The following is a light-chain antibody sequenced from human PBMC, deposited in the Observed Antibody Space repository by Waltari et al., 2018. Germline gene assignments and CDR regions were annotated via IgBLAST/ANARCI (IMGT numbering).Light chain of an antibody. CDR1: SSDVGGYKY. Sequence: QSALTQPASVSGSPGQSITISCTGTSSDVGGYKYVSWYQQDPGKAPKLMIYDVSKRPSGVSNRFSGYKSGNTVSLTISGLQAEDEADYYCSSYTSSNTWVFGGGTKLTVL. CDR2: DVS. V-gene: IGLV2-14*01. J-gene: IGLJ3*02. CDR3: SSYTSSNTWV.